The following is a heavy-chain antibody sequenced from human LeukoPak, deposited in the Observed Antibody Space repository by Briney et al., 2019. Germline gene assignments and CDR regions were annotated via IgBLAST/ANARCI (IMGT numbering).Heavy chain of an antibody. V-gene: IGHV4-4*02. CDR2: IYDSGST. J-gene: IGHJ5*02. CDR1: GGSISSSHW. CDR3: ARDHHHGSGSYYHNWFDP. Sequence: PSGTLSLTCAVSGGSISSSHWWSWVRQPPGKGLEWIGEIYDSGSTNYNPSLKSRVTISVAKSKNQFSLKLSSVTAADTAVYYCARDHHHGSGSYYHNWFDPWGQGTLVTVSS. D-gene: IGHD3-10*01.